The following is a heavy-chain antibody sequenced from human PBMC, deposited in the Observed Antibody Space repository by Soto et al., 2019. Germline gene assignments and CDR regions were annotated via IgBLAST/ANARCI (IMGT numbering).Heavy chain of an antibody. D-gene: IGHD2-2*01. J-gene: IGHJ4*02. CDR1: GFTFSSYA. CDR3: AKAGYQLLSPFDY. CDR2: ISGSGGST. Sequence: EVQLLESGGGLVQPGGSLRLSCAASGFTFSSYAMSWVRQAPGKGLEWVSVISGSGGSTYYADSVKGRFTISRDNSKNTLYLQMNSLRAEDTAVYYCAKAGYQLLSPFDYWGQGTLVTVSS. V-gene: IGHV3-23*01.